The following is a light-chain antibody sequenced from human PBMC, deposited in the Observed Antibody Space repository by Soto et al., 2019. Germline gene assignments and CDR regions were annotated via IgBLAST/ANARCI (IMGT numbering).Light chain of an antibody. Sequence: DIQMTQSPSSLSASVGDRVTITCRASQSISSYLNWYQQKPGKAPKLLIYAASSLQSGVPSRFSGSGSGTDVTLTISSLQPEDFATYYCQQSYSILGFGGGTKVEIK. CDR2: AAS. CDR3: QQSYSILG. CDR1: QSISSY. V-gene: IGKV1-39*01. J-gene: IGKJ4*01.